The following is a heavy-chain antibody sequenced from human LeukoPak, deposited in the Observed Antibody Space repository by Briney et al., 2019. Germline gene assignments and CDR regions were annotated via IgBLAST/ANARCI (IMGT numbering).Heavy chain of an antibody. V-gene: IGHV3-33*08. CDR2: IWYDGGTK. CDR1: GFTFSSYA. D-gene: IGHD4-17*01. J-gene: IGHJ4*02. Sequence: GGSLRLSCAASGFTFSSYAMHWVRQAPGKGLEWVAVIWYDGGTKYYADSVKGRFTISRDNSKNTLYLQMNSLRAEDTAVYYCVRDDSGDYNYFDYCGQGTLVTVSS. CDR3: VRDDSGDYNYFDY.